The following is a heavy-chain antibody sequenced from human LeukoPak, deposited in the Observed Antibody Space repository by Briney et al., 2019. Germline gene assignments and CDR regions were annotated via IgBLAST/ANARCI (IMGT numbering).Heavy chain of an antibody. D-gene: IGHD3-10*01. CDR2: MNPNSGNT. CDR1: GYTFTSYD. J-gene: IGHJ6*02. Sequence: ASVKVSCKASGYTFTSYDINWVRQATGQGLEWMGWMNPNSGNTGYAQKFQGRATMTRNTSISTAYMELSSLRSEDTAVYYCAREGFGEEDYYYGMVVWGQGTTVTVSS. V-gene: IGHV1-8*01. CDR3: AREGFGEEDYYYGMVV.